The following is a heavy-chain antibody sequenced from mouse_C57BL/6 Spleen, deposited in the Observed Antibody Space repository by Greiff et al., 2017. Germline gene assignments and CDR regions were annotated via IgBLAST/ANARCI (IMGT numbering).Heavy chain of an antibody. V-gene: IGHV3-6*01. J-gene: IGHJ4*01. Sequence: EVQLQQSGPGLVKPSQSLSLTCSVTGYSITSGYYWNWIRQFPGNKLEWMGYISYDGSNNYNPSLKNRISITRDTSKNQFFLKLNSVTTEDTATYYCARDGSGKMDYWGQGTSVTVSS. CDR3: ARDGSGKMDY. D-gene: IGHD3-2*02. CDR2: ISYDGSN. CDR1: GYSITSGYY.